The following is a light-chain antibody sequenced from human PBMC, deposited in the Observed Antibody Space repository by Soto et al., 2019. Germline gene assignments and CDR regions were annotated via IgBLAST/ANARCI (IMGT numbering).Light chain of an antibody. CDR2: KVS. Sequence: DVVMTQSPLSLPVTLGQPASISCRSNQSLVHSDGIAYFSWFQQRPGRSPRRLIYKVSNRGSGVPARFRGSGSGTGLAVKSRRVGGEDVGVYYCMRGTDWRISLGEGTRLEIK. CDR1: QSLVHSDGIAY. J-gene: IGKJ5*01. V-gene: IGKV2-30*02. CDR3: MRGTDWRIS.